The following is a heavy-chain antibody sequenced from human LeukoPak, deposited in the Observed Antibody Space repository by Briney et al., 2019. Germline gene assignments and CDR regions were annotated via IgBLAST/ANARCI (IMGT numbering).Heavy chain of an antibody. Sequence: SETLSLTCTVSGGSISSYYWSWIRQPPGKGLEWIGYIYYSGSTNYNPSLKSRVTISLDTSKNQFSQKLSSVTAADTAVYYCARDAVCSSSWYYGMDVWGQGTTVTVSS. CDR1: GGSISSYY. CDR2: IYYSGST. D-gene: IGHD6-13*01. J-gene: IGHJ6*02. CDR3: ARDAVCSSSWYYGMDV. V-gene: IGHV4-59*01.